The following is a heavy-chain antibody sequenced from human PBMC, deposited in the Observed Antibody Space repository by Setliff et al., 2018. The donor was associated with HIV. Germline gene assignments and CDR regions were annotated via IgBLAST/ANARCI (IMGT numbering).Heavy chain of an antibody. CDR2: IDPTDGST. CDR1: GYRFSNHF. D-gene: IGHD6-6*01. CDR3: ARGKQMSRRSDAFDI. V-gene: IGHV1-46*01. Sequence: ASVKVSCKPSGYRFSNHFIHWVRQAPGQGPEWMEVIDPTDGSTSFTQKFQGRVTVTRDTSTSTVYMELSGLKSEDTAMYYCARGKQMSRRSDAFDIWGQGTKVTVSS. J-gene: IGHJ3*02.